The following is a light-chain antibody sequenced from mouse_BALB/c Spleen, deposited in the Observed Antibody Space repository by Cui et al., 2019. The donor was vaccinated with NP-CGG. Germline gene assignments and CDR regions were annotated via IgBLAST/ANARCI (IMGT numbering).Light chain of an antibody. CDR2: GTN. CDR1: TGAVTTSNY. J-gene: IGLJ1*01. Sequence: HAVVTQESAPTTSPGETVTPTCRSSTGAVTTSNYANWVQEKPDHLFTGLIGGTNNRAPSIPARFSGSLIGDKAALTITGAQTEDEAIYFCALWYSNHWVFGGGTKLTVL. CDR3: ALWYSNHWV. V-gene: IGLV1*01.